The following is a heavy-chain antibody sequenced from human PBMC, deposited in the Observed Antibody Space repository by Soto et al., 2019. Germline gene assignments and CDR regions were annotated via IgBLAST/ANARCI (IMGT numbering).Heavy chain of an antibody. Sequence: QVQLQESGPGLVKPSQTLSLTCTVSGASISSGSHYWSWIRQHPGKGLEWIGHIFYSGRTYYNPSRRSRVTISGDTSKTPSSLQLSSVTAADTAVYYCASAAAGGRYYYSGMDVWGQGTTVTVSS. J-gene: IGHJ6*02. V-gene: IGHV4-31*03. D-gene: IGHD6-13*01. CDR2: IFYSGRT. CDR3: ASAAAGGRYYYSGMDV. CDR1: GASISSGSHY.